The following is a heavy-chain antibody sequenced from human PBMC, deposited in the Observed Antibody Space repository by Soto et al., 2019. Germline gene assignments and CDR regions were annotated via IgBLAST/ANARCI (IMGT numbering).Heavy chain of an antibody. CDR1: GYSCTSYW. D-gene: IGHD3-16*01. CDR3: ARLDYGRAVDY. J-gene: IGHJ4*02. CDR2: IDPTDSNT. Sequence: PGESLKISCKGSGYSCTSYWITWVRQKPGKGLEWMGRIDPTDSNTNYSPSFQGHVTMSVDNSISTAYLQWSSLKASDTGMYYWARLDYGRAVDYWGQGTLVTVSS. V-gene: IGHV5-10-1*01.